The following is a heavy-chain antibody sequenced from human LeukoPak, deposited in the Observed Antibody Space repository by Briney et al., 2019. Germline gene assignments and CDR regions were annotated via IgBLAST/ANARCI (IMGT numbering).Heavy chain of an antibody. CDR3: AKDYDILTGYYEF. D-gene: IGHD3-9*01. J-gene: IGHJ4*02. CDR2: ISGSGGST. Sequence: PGGSLRLSCAASGFTFSSYAMSWARQAPGKGLEWVSAISGSGGSTYYADSVKGRFTISRDNSKNTLYLQMNSLRAEDTAVYYCAKDYDILTGYYEFWGQGTLVTVSS. V-gene: IGHV3-23*01. CDR1: GFTFSSYA.